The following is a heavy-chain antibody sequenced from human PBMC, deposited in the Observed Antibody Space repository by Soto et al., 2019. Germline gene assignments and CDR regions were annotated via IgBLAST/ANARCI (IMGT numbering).Heavy chain of an antibody. J-gene: IGHJ6*02. V-gene: IGHV3-48*03. CDR2: IGATSSSGSNF. CDR1: GFTLSSFA. CDR3: ARGGKVPYYYGMDV. Sequence: EVQLEESGGGLVQPGGSLRLSCAASGFTLSSFALNWVRQAPGKGLEGVSYIGATSSSGSNFYYAAAVKGRFTISRDSAKNSLFLQMNSLRDEDTAIYYCARGGKVPYYYGMDVWGQGTTVTVSS. D-gene: IGHD3-16*01.